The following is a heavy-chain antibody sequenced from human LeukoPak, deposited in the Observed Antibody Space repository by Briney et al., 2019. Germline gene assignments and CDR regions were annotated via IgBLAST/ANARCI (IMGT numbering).Heavy chain of an antibody. D-gene: IGHD2-15*01. Sequence: ASVKVSCKASGYTFTSYYMHWVRQAPGQGLEWMGIINPNSGGTNYAQKFQGRVTMTRDTSISTAYMELSRLRSDDTAVYYCARARTYCSGGSCYSPGVWFDPWGQGTLVTVSS. CDR3: ARARTYCSGGSCYSPGVWFDP. V-gene: IGHV1-2*02. CDR2: INPNSGGT. CDR1: GYTFTSYY. J-gene: IGHJ5*02.